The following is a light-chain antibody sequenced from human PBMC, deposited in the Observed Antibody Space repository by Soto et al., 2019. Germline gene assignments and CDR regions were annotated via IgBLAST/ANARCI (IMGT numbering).Light chain of an antibody. J-gene: IGLJ1*01. V-gene: IGLV2-23*02. CDR3: CSYAGISTYA. Sequence: QSVLTQPASVSGSPGQSVTISCTGTSSGVGSYNLVSWYQQHPGKAPKLMIYEVSKRPSGVSNRFSGSKSGNTASLTISGLQAEDEADYYCCSYAGISTYAFGTGTKVTVL. CDR1: SSGVGSYNL. CDR2: EVS.